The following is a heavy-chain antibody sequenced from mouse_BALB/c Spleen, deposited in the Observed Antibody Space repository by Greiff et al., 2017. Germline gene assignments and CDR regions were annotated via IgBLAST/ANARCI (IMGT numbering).Heavy chain of an antibody. D-gene: IGHD3-1*01. CDR1: GYTFTSYW. CDR2: IYPSDSYT. Sequence: QVQLQQPGAELVRPGASVKLSCKASGYTFTSYWINWVKQRPGQGLEWIGNIYPSDSYTNYNQKFKDKATLTVDKSSSTAYMQLSSPTSEDSAVYYCTRSQLGLRVAWFAYWGQGTLVTVSA. J-gene: IGHJ3*01. CDR3: TRSQLGLRVAWFAY. V-gene: IGHV1-69*02.